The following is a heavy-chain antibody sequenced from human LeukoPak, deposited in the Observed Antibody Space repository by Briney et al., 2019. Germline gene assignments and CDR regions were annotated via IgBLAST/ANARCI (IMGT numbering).Heavy chain of an antibody. D-gene: IGHD3-10*01. CDR3: ARAPRSYYGSGSYLVDY. Sequence: SQTLSLTCTVSGGSISSGGYYWSWIRQHPGKGLEWIGYIYYSGSTYYNPSLKSRVTISVDTSKNQFSLKLSSVTAADTAVYYCARAPRSYYGSGSYLVDYWGQGTLVTVSS. CDR2: IYYSGST. V-gene: IGHV4-31*03. CDR1: GGSISSGGYY. J-gene: IGHJ4*02.